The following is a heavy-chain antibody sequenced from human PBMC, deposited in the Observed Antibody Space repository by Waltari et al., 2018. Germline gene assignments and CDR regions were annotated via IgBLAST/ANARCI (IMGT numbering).Heavy chain of an antibody. J-gene: IGHJ4*02. CDR1: GFTFSSYS. Sequence: EVQLVESGGGLVKPGGSLRLSCAASGFTFSSYSMHWVRQAPGKGLEWVSSISSSSSYIYYADSVKGRFTISRDNAKNSLYLQMNSLRAEDTAVYYCARDCGGDCHFDYWGQGTLVTVSS. CDR2: ISSSSSYI. CDR3: ARDCGGDCHFDY. D-gene: IGHD2-21*02. V-gene: IGHV3-21*01.